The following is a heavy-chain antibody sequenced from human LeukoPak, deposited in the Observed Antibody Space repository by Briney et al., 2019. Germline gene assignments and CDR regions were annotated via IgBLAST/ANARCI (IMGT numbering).Heavy chain of an antibody. Sequence: PGRSLRLSCAASGFTFSSYAMHWVRQAPGKGLEWVAVISYDGSNKYYADSVKGRFTISRDNSKNTLYLQMNSLRAEDTVVYYCARNIAGDYDFWSGYSYYFDYWGQGTLVTVSS. CDR2: ISYDGSNK. D-gene: IGHD3-3*01. J-gene: IGHJ4*02. CDR3: ARNIAGDYDFWSGYSYYFDY. V-gene: IGHV3-30*04. CDR1: GFTFSSYA.